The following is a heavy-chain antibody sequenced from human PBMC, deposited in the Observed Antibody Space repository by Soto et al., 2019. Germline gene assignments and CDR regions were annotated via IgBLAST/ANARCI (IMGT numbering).Heavy chain of an antibody. D-gene: IGHD2-15*01. J-gene: IGHJ5*02. V-gene: IGHV3-7*05. CDR3: ARSGGLAATPYNWFDP. CDR1: GFTFSSYW. Sequence: GGSLRLSCAASGFTFSSYWMSWVRQAPGKGLEWVANIKQDGSEKYYVDSVKGRFTISRDNAKNSLYLQMNSLRAEDTAVYYCARSGGLAATPYNWFDPWGQGTLVTVSS. CDR2: IKQDGSEK.